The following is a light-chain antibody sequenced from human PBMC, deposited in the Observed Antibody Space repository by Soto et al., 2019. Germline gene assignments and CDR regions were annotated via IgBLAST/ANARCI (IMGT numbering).Light chain of an antibody. Sequence: QSVLTQPASVSGSPGQSITVSCTGTSSAVGGYSLVSWNHQNPGNAPKLVIYEGTKRPSGVSNRLSGSKSGNTASLTISGLQAEDEGDYYCCSYTSSTVIFGGGTKLTVL. CDR1: SSAVGGYSL. J-gene: IGLJ2*01. CDR3: CSYTSSTVI. V-gene: IGLV2-23*01. CDR2: EGT.